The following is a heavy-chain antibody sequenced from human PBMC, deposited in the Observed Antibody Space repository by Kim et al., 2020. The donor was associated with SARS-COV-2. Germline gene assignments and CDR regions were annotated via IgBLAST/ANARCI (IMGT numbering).Heavy chain of an antibody. CDR2: IYYSGST. D-gene: IGHD3-10*01. J-gene: IGHJ2*01. CDR1: GGSISSSSYY. CDR3: ARRAVRSSDWYFDL. Sequence: SETLSLTCTVSGGSISSSSYYWGWIRQPPGKGLEWIGSIYYSGSTYYNPSLKSRVTISVDTSKNQFSLKLSSVTAADTAVYYCARRAVRSSDWYFDLWGRGTLVTVSS. V-gene: IGHV4-39*01.